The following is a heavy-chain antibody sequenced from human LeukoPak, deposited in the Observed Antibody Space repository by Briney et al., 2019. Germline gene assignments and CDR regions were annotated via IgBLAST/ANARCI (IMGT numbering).Heavy chain of an antibody. CDR1: GYTFTSYY. Sequence: ASVKVSCKAFGYTFTSYYMHWVRQAPGQGLEWMGIINPSGGSTSYAQKFQGRVTMTRDMSTSTAYMELSSLRSEDTAVYYCARGTSYSSSWYWFDPWGQGTLVTVSS. CDR2: INPSGGST. V-gene: IGHV1-46*01. J-gene: IGHJ5*02. CDR3: ARGTSYSSSWYWFDP. D-gene: IGHD6-13*01.